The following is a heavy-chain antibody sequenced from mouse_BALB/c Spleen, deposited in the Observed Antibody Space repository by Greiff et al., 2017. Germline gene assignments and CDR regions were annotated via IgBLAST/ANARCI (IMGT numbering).Heavy chain of an antibody. CDR1: GYTFTSYW. CDR2: IYPGSGST. V-gene: IGHV1S22*01. D-gene: IGHD2-1*01. Sequence: LQQPGSELVRPGASVKLSCKASGYTFTSYWMHWVKQRHGQGLEWIGNIYPGSGSTNYDEKFKSKGTLTVDTSSSTAYMHLSSLTSEDSAVYYCTRSGGNCGFAYWGQGTLVTVSA. CDR3: TRSGGNCGFAY. J-gene: IGHJ3*01.